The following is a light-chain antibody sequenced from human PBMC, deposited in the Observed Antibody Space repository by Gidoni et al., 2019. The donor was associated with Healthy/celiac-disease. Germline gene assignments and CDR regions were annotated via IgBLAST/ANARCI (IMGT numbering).Light chain of an antibody. Sequence: IHMTQSPSTLSASAGDRFPITCRASQSIRSWLAWYQQKPGKAPKLLIYKASSLESGVPSRFSGSGSGTEFTLTISSLQPDDFATYYCQQYNSYPRTFGQGTKVEIK. CDR3: QQYNSYPRT. J-gene: IGKJ1*01. CDR1: QSIRSW. V-gene: IGKV1-5*03. CDR2: KAS.